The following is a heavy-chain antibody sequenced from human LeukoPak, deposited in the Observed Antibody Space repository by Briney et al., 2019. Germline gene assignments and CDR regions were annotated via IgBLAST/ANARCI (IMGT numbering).Heavy chain of an antibody. V-gene: IGHV4-31*03. J-gene: IGHJ4*02. D-gene: IGHD6-6*01. CDR3: ARPAYSSSSAVVDY. CDR1: GGSISSGGYY. CDR2: IYYSAST. Sequence: SQTLSLTCTVSGGSISSGGYYWSWIRQHPGQGLEWIGYIYYSASTYYNPSRKGRVSISVDTSKNQFYLKLITVTAADASVCSCARPAYSSSSAVVDYCGQGTLVTVSS.